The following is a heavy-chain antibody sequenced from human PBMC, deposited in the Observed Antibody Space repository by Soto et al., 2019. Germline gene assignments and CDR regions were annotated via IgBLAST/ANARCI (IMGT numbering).Heavy chain of an antibody. CDR1: GFTFSSYA. D-gene: IGHD1-26*01. CDR3: AKGDAVGSYRYYGMDV. V-gene: IGHV3-23*01. Sequence: GGSLKLSCEASGFTFSSYAMSWVRQAPGRGLDWVSAISGSGGSTYYADSVKGRFTISRDNSKNTLYLQMNSLRAEDTAVYYCAKGDAVGSYRYYGMDVWGQGTTVTVSS. J-gene: IGHJ6*02. CDR2: ISGSGGST.